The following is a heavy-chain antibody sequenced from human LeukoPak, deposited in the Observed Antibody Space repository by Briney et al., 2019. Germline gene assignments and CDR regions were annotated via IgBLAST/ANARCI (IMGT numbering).Heavy chain of an antibody. Sequence: GASVMVSCTASGGTFSSYAITWVRQAPGQGLEWMGGIIPSAGTANYAQKLQGRVTITTDESTNTAYMELSSLRSEDTAVYYCARAPYGIYSGDYYSYYMDVWGKGTTVTVSS. V-gene: IGHV1-69*05. CDR3: ARAPYGIYSGDYYSYYMDV. CDR2: IIPSAGTA. J-gene: IGHJ6*03. CDR1: GGTFSSYA. D-gene: IGHD3-10*01.